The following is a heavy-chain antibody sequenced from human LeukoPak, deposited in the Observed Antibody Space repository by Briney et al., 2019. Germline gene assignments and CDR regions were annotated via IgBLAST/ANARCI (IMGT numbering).Heavy chain of an antibody. D-gene: IGHD6-6*01. CDR1: GFTFSSHW. V-gene: IGHV3-30*18. J-gene: IGHJ6*02. CDR2: ISYDGSNK. Sequence: GGSLRLSCAASGFTFSSHWMHWVRQAPGKGLEWVAVISYDGSNKYYADSVKGRFTISRDNSKNTLYLQMNSLRAEDTAVYYCAKSSIAASYGMDVWGRGTTVTVSS. CDR3: AKSSIAASYGMDV.